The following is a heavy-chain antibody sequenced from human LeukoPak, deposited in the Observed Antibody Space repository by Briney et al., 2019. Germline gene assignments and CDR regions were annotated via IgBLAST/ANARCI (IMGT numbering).Heavy chain of an antibody. D-gene: IGHD3-22*01. CDR2: IKQDGSEA. CDR1: GFTFSSYA. Sequence: PGGSLRLSCAASGFTFSSYAMSWVRQAPGKGLEWVASIKQDGSEAFYVGSVKGRFTLSRDNAKNSRYLQMKSLRADDTAVSYCARDRDSRWDFDLWGRGTLVTVSS. J-gene: IGHJ2*01. CDR3: ARDRDSRWDFDL. V-gene: IGHV3-7*01.